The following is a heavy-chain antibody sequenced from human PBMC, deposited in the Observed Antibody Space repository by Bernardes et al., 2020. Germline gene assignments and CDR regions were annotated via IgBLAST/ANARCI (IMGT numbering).Heavy chain of an antibody. J-gene: IGHJ5*02. CDR2: ISGSGGST. CDR1: GFTFSSYA. CDR3: AKDPSPDLIVVVPAARAGWFDP. D-gene: IGHD2-2*01. V-gene: IGHV3-23*01. Sequence: GGSLRLSCAASGFTFSSYAMNWVRQAPGKGLEWVSAISGSGGSTYYADSVKGRFTISRDNSKNTLYLQMNSLRAEDTAVYYCAKDPSPDLIVVVPAARAGWFDPWGQGTLVTVSS.